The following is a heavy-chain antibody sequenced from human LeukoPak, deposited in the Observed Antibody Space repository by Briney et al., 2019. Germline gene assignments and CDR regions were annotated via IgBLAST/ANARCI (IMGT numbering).Heavy chain of an antibody. Sequence: GGSLRLSCAASGFTFSSYAMSWVRQAPGKGLEWVSAISGSGGSTYYTDSVKGRFTISRDSSKNTLYLQMNNLRAEDTAVYYCAKDSSGYYSYGYFQHWGQGTLVTVSS. V-gene: IGHV3-23*01. J-gene: IGHJ1*01. D-gene: IGHD3-22*01. CDR2: ISGSGGST. CDR3: AKDSSGYYSYGYFQH. CDR1: GFTFSSYA.